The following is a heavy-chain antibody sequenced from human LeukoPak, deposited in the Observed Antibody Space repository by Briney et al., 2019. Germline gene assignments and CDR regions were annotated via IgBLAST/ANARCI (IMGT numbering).Heavy chain of an antibody. CDR2: ISAYNGNT. Sequence: ASVKVSCKASGYTFTSYGISWVRQAPGQGLEWMGWISAYNGNTNYAQKLQGRVTMTTDTSTSTAYMELRSLRSDDTAVYYCARDLVVAATHNWFDPWGQGTLATVSS. V-gene: IGHV1-18*01. D-gene: IGHD2-15*01. J-gene: IGHJ5*02. CDR1: GYTFTSYG. CDR3: ARDLVVAATHNWFDP.